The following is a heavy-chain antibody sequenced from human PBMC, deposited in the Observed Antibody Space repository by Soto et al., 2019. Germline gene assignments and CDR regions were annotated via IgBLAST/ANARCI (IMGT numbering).Heavy chain of an antibody. J-gene: IGHJ4*02. Sequence: QVQLQESSPGLVEPSGTLSLTCAVSGGSVSSTNWWSWVRQPPGKGLEWIGEIYHSGSTYYNPSLKSRVTISVDKSKNQFSLRLSSVTAADTAVYFCARDRAVSARGSFDYWGQGTLVTVSS. D-gene: IGHD6-19*01. CDR2: IYHSGST. CDR3: ARDRAVSARGSFDY. CDR1: GGSVSSTNW. V-gene: IGHV4-4*02.